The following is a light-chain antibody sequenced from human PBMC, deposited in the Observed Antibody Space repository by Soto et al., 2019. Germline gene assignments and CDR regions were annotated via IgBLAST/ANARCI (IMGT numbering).Light chain of an antibody. Sequence: EKVMTQSPATLSVSPGERATLSCRASQSISGNLAWYQQKPGQAPRLLIYGASTRATGTPARFSGSGSGTEFTLTISSLQSEDFAVYYCHQYNNWPSTFGPGTKVDI. CDR3: HQYNNWPST. CDR1: QSISGN. V-gene: IGKV3-15*01. CDR2: GAS. J-gene: IGKJ3*01.